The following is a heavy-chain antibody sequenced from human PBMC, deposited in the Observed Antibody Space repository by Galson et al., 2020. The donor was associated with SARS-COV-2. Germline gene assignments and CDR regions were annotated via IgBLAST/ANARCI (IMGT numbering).Heavy chain of an antibody. Sequence: SETLSLTFPVSGGSISSSIYFWAWIRQPPGKGLQWIGPTYDSVSTYYDPSLKSRLTISVDTSTNQFSLKLSSETAADTAVYYCARHGRGELLFPCDDWGQGILVTVSS. J-gene: IGHJ4*02. CDR2: TYDSVST. D-gene: IGHD1-26*01. CDR3: ARHGRGELLFPCDD. V-gene: IGHV4-39*01. CDR1: GGSISSSIYF.